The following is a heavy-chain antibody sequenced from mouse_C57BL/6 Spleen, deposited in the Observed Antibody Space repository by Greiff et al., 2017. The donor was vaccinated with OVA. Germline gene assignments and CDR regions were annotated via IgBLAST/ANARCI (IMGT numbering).Heavy chain of an antibody. CDR2: ISYDGSN. D-gene: IGHD4-1*01. J-gene: IGHJ4*01. CDR3: AREDLGLYYAMDY. CDR1: GYSITSGYY. V-gene: IGHV3-6*01. Sequence: DVKLQESGPGLVKPSQSLSLTCSVTGYSITSGYYWNWIRQFPGNKLEWMGYISYDGSNNYNPSLKKRISITRDTSKNQFFLKLNSVTTEDTATYYCAREDLGLYYAMDYWGQGTSVTVSS.